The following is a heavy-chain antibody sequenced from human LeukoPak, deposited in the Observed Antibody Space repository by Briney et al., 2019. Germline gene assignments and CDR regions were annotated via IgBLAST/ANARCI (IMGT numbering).Heavy chain of an antibody. CDR1: GYTFTGYY. CDR2: IIPIFGTA. V-gene: IGHV1-69*13. J-gene: IGHJ3*02. Sequence: SVKVSCKASGYTFTGYYMHWVRQAPGQGLEWMGGIIPIFGTANYAQKLQGRVTITADESTSTAYMELSSLRSEDTAVYYCARTAMIVGDAFDIWGQGTMVTVSS. D-gene: IGHD3-22*01. CDR3: ARTAMIVGDAFDI.